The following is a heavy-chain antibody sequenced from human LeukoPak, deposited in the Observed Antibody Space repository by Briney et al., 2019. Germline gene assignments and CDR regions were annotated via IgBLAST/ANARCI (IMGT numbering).Heavy chain of an antibody. V-gene: IGHV3-23*01. CDR3: TRLTDLAGTYDYVGFDY. Sequence: GGSLRLSCAASGYMFSSYAMTWVRQAPGKGLDWVSAISGSGGSTYYADSVKGRFSISRDNSKNTLYLQMNSLKPEDTAVYYCTRLTDLAGTYDYVGFDYWGQGTLVTVSS. D-gene: IGHD3-16*01. CDR2: ISGSGGST. CDR1: GYMFSSYA. J-gene: IGHJ4*02.